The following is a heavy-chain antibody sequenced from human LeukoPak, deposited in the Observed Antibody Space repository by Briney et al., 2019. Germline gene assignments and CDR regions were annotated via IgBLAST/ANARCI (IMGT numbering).Heavy chain of an antibody. Sequence: GGSLRLSCAASGFTFSSYWMHWVRQAPGKGLVWVSRINSDGSSTSYADSVKGRFTISRDNAKNTLYLQMNSLRAEDTAVYYCAKSPKDSGYYEPIDYWGQGTLVTVSS. CDR1: GFTFSSYW. CDR3: AKSPKDSGYYEPIDY. J-gene: IGHJ4*02. CDR2: INSDGSST. V-gene: IGHV3-74*01. D-gene: IGHD3-22*01.